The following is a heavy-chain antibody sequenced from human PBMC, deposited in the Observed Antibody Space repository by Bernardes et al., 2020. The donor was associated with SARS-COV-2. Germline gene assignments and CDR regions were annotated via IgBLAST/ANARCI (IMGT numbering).Heavy chain of an antibody. J-gene: IGHJ4*02. Sequence: GTVLTYVSIISGSYDITYHADSGKVRFTISRDNSKNTLFLQMDSLRAEETDVYYWAKDRGRNSGYDEYFDYWGKGTMVTVSS. CDR3: AKDRGRNSGYDEYFDY. CDR2: ISGSYDIT. V-gene: IGHV3-23*01. D-gene: IGHD5-12*01.